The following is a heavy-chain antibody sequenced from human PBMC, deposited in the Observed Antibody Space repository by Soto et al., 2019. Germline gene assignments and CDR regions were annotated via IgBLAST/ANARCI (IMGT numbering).Heavy chain of an antibody. CDR1: GFSFSNYA. CDR3: AKDRDFWSGHYKHRGFDY. J-gene: IGHJ4*02. V-gene: IGHV3-23*01. Sequence: GGSLRLSCAASGFSFSNYAMSWVRQAPGKGLEWVSGISGSGGSTYYADFVRGRFTISRDSYKNTLYLQMNTLRAEDTAVYYCAKDRDFWSGHYKHRGFDYWGQGTLVTVSS. CDR2: ISGSGGST. D-gene: IGHD3-3*01.